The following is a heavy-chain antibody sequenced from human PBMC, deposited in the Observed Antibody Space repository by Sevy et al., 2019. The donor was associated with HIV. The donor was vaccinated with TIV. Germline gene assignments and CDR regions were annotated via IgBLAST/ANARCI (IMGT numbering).Heavy chain of an antibody. CDR3: AKGEGYCSGGSCNPGVS. J-gene: IGHJ5*02. V-gene: IGHV3-30*18. D-gene: IGHD2-15*01. CDR2: ISFDGNKR. Sequence: GRSLRLSCAASGFTFSSHGMHWVRRAPGKGLEWVGLISFDGNKRYYPDSVKGRFTISRDNSKNTLYLQMNGLRAEDTAVYYCAKGEGYCSGGSCNPGVSWGQGTLVTVSS. CDR1: GFTFSSHG.